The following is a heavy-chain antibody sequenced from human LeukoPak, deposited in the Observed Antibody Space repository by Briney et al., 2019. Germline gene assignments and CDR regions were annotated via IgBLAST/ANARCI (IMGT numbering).Heavy chain of an antibody. V-gene: IGHV1-2*02. CDR3: AIDQKVGAGDY. CDR1: GYTFTSYY. CDR2: INPNSGGT. J-gene: IGHJ4*02. D-gene: IGHD1-26*01. Sequence: ASVKVTCKASGYTFTSYYMHWVRQAPGQGLEWMGWINPNSGGTNYAQKFQGRVTMTRDTSISTAYMELSRLRSDDTVVYYCAIDQKVGAGDYWGQGTLVTVSS.